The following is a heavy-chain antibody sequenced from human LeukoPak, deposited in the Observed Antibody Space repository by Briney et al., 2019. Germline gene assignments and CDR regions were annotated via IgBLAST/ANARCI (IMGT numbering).Heavy chain of an antibody. Sequence: SETLSLTCTVSGFSISSGHYWGWVRQPPGAGLAWIGSGYQSGTTYYNPSLNSRVTTSVDMSKNQFSLRLRPVTAADTAVYYCARIFIRNGYSSYFACWGQGTLVTVSS. CDR3: ARIFIRNGYSSYFAC. V-gene: IGHV4-38-2*02. CDR2: GYQSGTT. J-gene: IGHJ4*02. D-gene: IGHD5-18*01. CDR1: GFSISSGHY.